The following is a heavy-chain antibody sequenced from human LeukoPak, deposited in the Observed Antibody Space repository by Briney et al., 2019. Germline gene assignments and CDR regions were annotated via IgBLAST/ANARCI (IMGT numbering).Heavy chain of an antibody. Sequence: SETLSLTCTVSGGSISTTSTYWGWIRQPPGKGLEWIGSIYYSGTTYYNPSLKSRVTIFVDTSKNQFSLKLSSVTAADMATYYCARSIAGDGPTHNWFGPWGQGALVTVSS. CDR2: IYYSGTT. J-gene: IGHJ5*02. V-gene: IGHV4-39*01. CDR3: ARSIAGDGPTHNWFGP. CDR1: GGSISTTSTY. D-gene: IGHD6-13*01.